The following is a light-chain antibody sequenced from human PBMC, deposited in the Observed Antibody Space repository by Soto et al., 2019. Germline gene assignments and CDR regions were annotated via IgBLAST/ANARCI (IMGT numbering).Light chain of an antibody. Sequence: SYELTQPPSVSVSPGQTASITCSGDKLGDKYACWYQQKPGQSPVLVIYQDSKRPSGIPERFSGSNSANTATLTISGTQAMDEADYYCQAWDSSTVVLGGGTKVTVL. CDR2: QDS. CDR1: KLGDKY. J-gene: IGLJ2*01. CDR3: QAWDSSTVV. V-gene: IGLV3-1*01.